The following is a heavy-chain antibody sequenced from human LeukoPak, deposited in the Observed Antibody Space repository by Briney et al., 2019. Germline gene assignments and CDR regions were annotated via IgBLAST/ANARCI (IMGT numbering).Heavy chain of an antibody. D-gene: IGHD3-22*01. Sequence: GGSLRLSCAASGFSVSTNHMNWVRQAPGKGLEWVSVFYIDYGPFYTDSVKGRFTIARDISKNMLYLQMSSLRAEDTAVYYCTRDHSDSSLTGAFDVWGQGTMVTVSS. CDR2: FYIDYGP. CDR3: TRDHSDSSLTGAFDV. V-gene: IGHV3-66*02. J-gene: IGHJ3*01. CDR1: GFSVSTNH.